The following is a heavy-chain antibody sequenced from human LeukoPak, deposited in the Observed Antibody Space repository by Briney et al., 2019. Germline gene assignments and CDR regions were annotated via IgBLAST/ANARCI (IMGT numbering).Heavy chain of an antibody. CDR3: ARLTYYYDSSGPPISNWFDP. D-gene: IGHD3-22*01. CDR2: IYPGDSDT. Sequence: GESLKISCKGSGYSFTSYWIGWVRQMPGKGLEWMGIIYPGDSDTRYSPSFQGQVTISADKSISTAYLQWSSLKASDTAMYCCARLTYYYDSSGPPISNWFDPWGQGTLVTVSS. CDR1: GYSFTSYW. J-gene: IGHJ5*02. V-gene: IGHV5-51*01.